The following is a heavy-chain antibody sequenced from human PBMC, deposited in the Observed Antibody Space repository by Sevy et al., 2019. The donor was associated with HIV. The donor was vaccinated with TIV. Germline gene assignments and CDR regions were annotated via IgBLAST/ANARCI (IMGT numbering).Heavy chain of an antibody. CDR2: INPNSGGT. V-gene: IGHV1-2*02. Sequence: ASVKVSCKASGYTFTGYYMHWVRQAPGQGLEWMGWINPNSGGTNYAQKFQGRVTMTRDTSISTAYMELSRLRSEDTAVYYCARAAEQWLVYYFDYWGQGTLVTVSS. J-gene: IGHJ4*02. CDR1: GYTFTGYY. CDR3: ARAAEQWLVYYFDY. D-gene: IGHD6-19*01.